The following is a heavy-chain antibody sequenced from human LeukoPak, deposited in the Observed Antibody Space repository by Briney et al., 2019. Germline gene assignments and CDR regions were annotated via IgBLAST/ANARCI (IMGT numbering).Heavy chain of an antibody. CDR2: MTPNSGYT. Sequence: ASVKVSCEASGYTFTSYDINWVRQATGQGLEWMGWMTPNSGYTGYAQKFQGRVTITRNTSITTAYMELSSLRFEDTAVYDCARGRDGYNIGYFDLWGRGTLVTVSS. D-gene: IGHD5-24*01. CDR3: ARGRDGYNIGYFDL. V-gene: IGHV1-8*03. CDR1: GYTFTSYD. J-gene: IGHJ2*01.